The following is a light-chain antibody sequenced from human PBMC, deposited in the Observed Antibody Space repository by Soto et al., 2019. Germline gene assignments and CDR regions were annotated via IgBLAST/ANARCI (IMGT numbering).Light chain of an antibody. CDR2: RNN. CDR3: AAWDDSLSVHYV. V-gene: IGLV1-47*01. J-gene: IGLJ1*01. CDR1: SSNIGSNY. Sequence: QSVLTQPPSASGTPGQRVTISYSGSSSNIGSNYVYWYQQLPGTAPKLLIYRNNQRPSGVPDRFSGSKSGTSASLAISGLRSEDEADYYCAAWDDSLSVHYVFGTGTK.